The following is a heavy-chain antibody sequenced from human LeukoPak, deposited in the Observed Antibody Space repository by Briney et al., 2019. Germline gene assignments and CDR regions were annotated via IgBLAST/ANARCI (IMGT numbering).Heavy chain of an antibody. Sequence: GSSVKVSCKASGGTFSSYTISWVRQAPGQGLEWMGRIIPILGIANYAQKFQGRVTITADKSTSTAYMELSSLRSEDTAVYYCARPFIRNYYYGMDVWGQGTTVTVSS. CDR3: ARPFIRNYYYGMDV. CDR1: GGTFSSYT. V-gene: IGHV1-69*02. J-gene: IGHJ6*02. D-gene: IGHD3-10*01. CDR2: IIPILGIA.